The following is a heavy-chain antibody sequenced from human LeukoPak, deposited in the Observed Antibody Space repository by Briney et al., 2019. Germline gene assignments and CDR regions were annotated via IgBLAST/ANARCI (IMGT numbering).Heavy chain of an antibody. D-gene: IGHD1-7*01. Sequence: PSETLSLTCTVSGGSISSYYWSWIRQPPGKGLEWIGYIYYSGSTNYNPSLKSRVTISVDTSKNQFSLKLSSVTAADTAVYYCAREGTIVAFDIWGQGTMVTVSS. V-gene: IGHV4-59*01. J-gene: IGHJ3*02. CDR2: IYYSGST. CDR1: GGSISSYY. CDR3: AREGTIVAFDI.